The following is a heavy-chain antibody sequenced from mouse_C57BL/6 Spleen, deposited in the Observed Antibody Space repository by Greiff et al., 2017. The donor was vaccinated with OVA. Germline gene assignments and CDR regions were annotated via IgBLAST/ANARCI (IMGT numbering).Heavy chain of an antibody. CDR2: IYPGSGST. CDR3: ARMEGNGYVVYYFDY. V-gene: IGHV1-55*01. CDR1: GYTFTSYW. Sequence: QVQLQQPGAELVKPGASVKMSCKASGYTFTSYWITWVKQRPGQGLEWIGDIYPGSGSTNYNEKFKSKATLTVDTSSSTAYMQLSSLTSEDSAVYYCARMEGNGYVVYYFDYGGQGTTLTVSS. D-gene: IGHD2-2*01. J-gene: IGHJ2*01.